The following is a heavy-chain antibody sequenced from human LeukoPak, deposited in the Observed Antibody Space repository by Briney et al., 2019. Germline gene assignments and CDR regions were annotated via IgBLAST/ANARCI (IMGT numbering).Heavy chain of an antibody. J-gene: IGHJ5*02. V-gene: IGHV7-4-1*02. CDR3: AREGGTTVSGFWFDP. CDR1: GYTFTSYG. Sequence: ASVKVSCKASGYTFTSYGISWVRQAPGQGLEWMGWINTNTGNPTYAQGFTGRFVFSLDTSVSTAYLQISSLKAEDTGVYYCAREGGTTVSGFWFDPWGQGTLVTVSS. CDR2: INTNTGNP. D-gene: IGHD1-1*01.